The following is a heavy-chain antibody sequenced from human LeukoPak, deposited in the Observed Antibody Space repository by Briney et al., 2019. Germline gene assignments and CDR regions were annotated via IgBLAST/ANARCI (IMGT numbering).Heavy chain of an antibody. J-gene: IGHJ6*02. CDR1: GGSISSYY. V-gene: IGHV4-59*12. CDR3: ARDRATSYYYYGMDV. CDR2: IYYSGST. Sequence: PSETLSLTCTVSGGSISSYYWSWIRQPPGKGLEWIGYIYYSGSTNYNPSLKSRVTISVDTSKNQFSLNLSSVTAADAAVYYCARDRATSYYYYGMDVWGQGTTVTVSS.